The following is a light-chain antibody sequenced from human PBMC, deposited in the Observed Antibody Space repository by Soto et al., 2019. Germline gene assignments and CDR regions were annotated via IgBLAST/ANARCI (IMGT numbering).Light chain of an antibody. Sequence: EVVLTQSPGTLSLSPGERATLSCRASQSVGGTYIAWYQQRPGQAPRLLIYDASNRATGIPDKFSGSGSGTDFTLTINRLEPDDFAGYYCQDYGNSRTFGQGTKVEIK. J-gene: IGKJ1*01. CDR2: DAS. CDR3: QDYGNSRT. CDR1: QSVGGTY. V-gene: IGKV3-20*01.